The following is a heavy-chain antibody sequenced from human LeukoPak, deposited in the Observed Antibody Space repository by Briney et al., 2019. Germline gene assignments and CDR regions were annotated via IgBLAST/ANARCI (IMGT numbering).Heavy chain of an antibody. CDR1: GFTFSSNG. CDR2: ISGSGGST. CDR3: ARGGSYLSAFDI. V-gene: IGHV3-23*01. J-gene: IGHJ3*02. Sequence: HPGGSLRLSCAASGFTFSSNGMSWVRQAPGKGLEWVSAISGSGGSTYYADSVKGRFTISRDNSKNTLYLQMNSLRAEDTAVYYCARGGSYLSAFDIWGQGTMVTVSS. D-gene: IGHD1-26*01.